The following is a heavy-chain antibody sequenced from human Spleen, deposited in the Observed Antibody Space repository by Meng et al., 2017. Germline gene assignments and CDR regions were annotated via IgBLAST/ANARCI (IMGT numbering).Heavy chain of an antibody. CDR2: INHSGST. J-gene: IGHJ4*02. Sequence: QVQLQEWGAGLLKPSETLLRPCVVSGGSFSDYYWSWIRQPPGKGLEWIGEINHSGSTNYNPSLESRATISVDTSQNNLSLKLSSVTAADSAVYYCARGPTTMAHDFDYWGQGTLVTVSS. CDR3: ARGPTTMAHDFDY. V-gene: IGHV4-34*01. CDR1: GGSFSDYY. D-gene: IGHD4-11*01.